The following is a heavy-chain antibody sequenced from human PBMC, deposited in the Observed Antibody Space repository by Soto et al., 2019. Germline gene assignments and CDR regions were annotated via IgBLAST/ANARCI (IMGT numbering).Heavy chain of an antibody. CDR3: ARADCTGAYCYSWPVNCGVDV. V-gene: IGHV3-33*01. CDR2: IWYDGSNK. D-gene: IGHD2-15*01. CDR1: GFTFNTYG. J-gene: IGHJ6*02. Sequence: QVQLVESGGGVVQPGGSLRLSCTASGFTFNTYGMHWVRQAPGKGLEWVAIIWYDGSNKYYADSVKGRFTISRDNSKNTLYVQMNSLRAEDTAVYYCARADCTGAYCYSWPVNCGVDVWGQGTTVTVSS.